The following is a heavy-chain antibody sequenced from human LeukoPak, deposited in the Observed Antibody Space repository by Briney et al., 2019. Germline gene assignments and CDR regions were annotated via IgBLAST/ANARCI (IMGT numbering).Heavy chain of an antibody. CDR3: ARRKVTMRPLDY. J-gene: IGHJ4*02. CDR2: INHSGST. V-gene: IGHV4-34*01. Sequence: PSETLSLTCAVHGGSFSGYYWSWIRQPPGKGLEWIGEINHSGSTNYNPSLKSRVTISVDTSKNQFSLKLSSVTAADTAVYYCARRKVTMRPLDYWGQGTLVTVSS. D-gene: IGHD3-22*01. CDR1: GGSFSGYY.